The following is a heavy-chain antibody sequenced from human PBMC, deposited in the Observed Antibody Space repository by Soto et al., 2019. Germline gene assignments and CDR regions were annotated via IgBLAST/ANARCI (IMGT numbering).Heavy chain of an antibody. V-gene: IGHV1-18*01. Sequence: QVQLVQSGAEVKKPGASVKVSCKASGYTFTSYGISWVRQAPGQGLEWMGWISAYNGNTNYAQKLQGRVTMTTDTTTSTGYMEVRSLRSDDTAVYYCARDLSYYDFWSGYYTGWDYWGQGTLVTVSS. CDR1: GYTFTSYG. CDR3: ARDLSYYDFWSGYYTGWDY. J-gene: IGHJ4*02. CDR2: ISAYNGNT. D-gene: IGHD3-3*01.